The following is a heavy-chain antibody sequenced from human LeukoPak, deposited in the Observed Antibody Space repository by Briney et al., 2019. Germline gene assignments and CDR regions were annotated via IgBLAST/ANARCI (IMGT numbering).Heavy chain of an antibody. Sequence: PSETLSLTCTVSGGSISSYYWSWIRQPPGKGLEWIGYIYYSGSTNYNPSLKSRVTISVDTSKNQFSLKLSSVTAADTAVYYCARSDTVVVPAWPAPTMDVWGKGTTVTVSS. CDR3: ARSDTVVVPAWPAPTMDV. J-gene: IGHJ6*03. CDR1: GGSISSYY. CDR2: IYYSGST. V-gene: IGHV4-59*01. D-gene: IGHD2-2*01.